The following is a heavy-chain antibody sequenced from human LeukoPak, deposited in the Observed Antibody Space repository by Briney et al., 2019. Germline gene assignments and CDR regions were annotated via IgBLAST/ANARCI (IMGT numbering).Heavy chain of an antibody. D-gene: IGHD6-19*01. CDR1: GFTFSSCA. J-gene: IGHJ6*02. Sequence: GGSLRLSCAASGFTFSSCAMSWVRQAPGKGLEWVSAISGSGGSTYYADSVKGRFTISRDNSKNTLYLQMNSLRAEDTAVYYCAKGPVWWLATYYYYGMDVWGQGTTVTVSS. CDR3: AKGPVWWLATYYYYGMDV. CDR2: ISGSGGST. V-gene: IGHV3-23*01.